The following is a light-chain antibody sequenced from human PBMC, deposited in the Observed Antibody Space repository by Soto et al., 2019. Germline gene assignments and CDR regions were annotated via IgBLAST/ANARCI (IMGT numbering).Light chain of an antibody. V-gene: IGLV2-14*01. CDR1: RSDIGSNNY. J-gene: IGLJ3*02. Sequence: QSALTQPASVSGSPGQSITISCTGTRSDIGSNNYVSWFQQRPGKAPTLIISEVSNRPSGVSNHFSGSKSGNTASLTISGLLPEDEAEYYCSSYTTTTRLFGGGTKRTVL. CDR2: EVS. CDR3: SSYTTTTRL.